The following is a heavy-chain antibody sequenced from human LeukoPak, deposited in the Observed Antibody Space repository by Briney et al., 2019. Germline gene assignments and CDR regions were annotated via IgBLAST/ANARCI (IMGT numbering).Heavy chain of an antibody. D-gene: IGHD2-8*01. CDR3: ATRCTNGVCYKAYYMDV. V-gene: IGHV1-2*02. J-gene: IGHJ6*03. CDR2: INLNGGGT. CDR1: GYTLTSYY. Sequence: GASVKVSCKASGYTLTSYYLHWVRQAPGQGLEWLGWINLNGGGTLSAQKFQGRVTMTRDASISTAYMELSGLRSDDTAVYYCATRCTNGVCYKAYYMDVCGKGTTVTVSS.